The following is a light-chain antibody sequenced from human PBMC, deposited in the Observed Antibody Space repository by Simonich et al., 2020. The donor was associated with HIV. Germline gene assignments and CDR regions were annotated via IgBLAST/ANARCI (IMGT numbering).Light chain of an antibody. J-gene: IGLJ3*02. CDR3: CSYAGSWV. V-gene: IGLV2-23*01. CDR1: SSDVGYYNL. Sequence: QSALTQPASVSGSPGQSLSISCTGTSSDVGYYNLFSWYQQHPGKAPKLMIYEGSKRPSGVSNRLSGSKSGNTASLTIAGLQAEDEADYYCCSYAGSWVFGGGTKLTVL. CDR2: EGS.